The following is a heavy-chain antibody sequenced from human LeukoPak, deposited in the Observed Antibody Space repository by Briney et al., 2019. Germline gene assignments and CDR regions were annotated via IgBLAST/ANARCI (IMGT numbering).Heavy chain of an antibody. CDR2: INAGNGNT. V-gene: IGHV1-3*01. Sequence: ASVKVSCKASGYTFTSYDINWVRQATGQRLEWMGWINAGNGNTKYSQKFQGRVTITRDTSASTAYMELSSLRSEDTAVYYCARAPAGHFDYWGQGTLVTVSS. J-gene: IGHJ4*02. CDR1: GYTFTSYD. D-gene: IGHD6-13*01. CDR3: ARAPAGHFDY.